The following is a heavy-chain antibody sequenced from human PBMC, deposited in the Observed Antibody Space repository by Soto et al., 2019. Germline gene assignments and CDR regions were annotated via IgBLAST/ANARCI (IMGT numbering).Heavy chain of an antibody. CDR3: VKEGYYYDSSGYYYGWFDP. Sequence: PGGSLRLSCAVSGFTFSSHTMHWVRQAPGKGLDWVTLIYPDGNSKYYADSVKGRFTTSRDNSKNTMYLQMNSLRVEDTAVYYCVKEGYYYDSSGYYYGWFDPWGQGTLVTVSS. J-gene: IGHJ5*02. CDR2: IYPDGNSK. D-gene: IGHD3-22*01. V-gene: IGHV3-30-3*01. CDR1: GFTFSSHT.